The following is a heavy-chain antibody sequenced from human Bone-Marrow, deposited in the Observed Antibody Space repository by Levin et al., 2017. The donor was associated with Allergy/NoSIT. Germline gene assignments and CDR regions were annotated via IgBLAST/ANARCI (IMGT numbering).Heavy chain of an antibody. J-gene: IGHJ3*02. D-gene: IGHD4-17*01. Sequence: KISCKASGGTFSSYAISWVRQAPGQGLEWMGGIIPIFGTANYAQKFQGRVTITADESTSTAYMELSSLRSEDTAVYYCARETHYGDSSTFDIWGQGTMVTVSS. CDR3: ARETHYGDSSTFDI. CDR2: IIPIFGTA. CDR1: GGTFSSYA. V-gene: IGHV1-69*01.